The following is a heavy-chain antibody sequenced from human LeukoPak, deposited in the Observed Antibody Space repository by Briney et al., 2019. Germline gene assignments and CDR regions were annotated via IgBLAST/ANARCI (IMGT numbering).Heavy chain of an antibody. V-gene: IGHV1-2*02. CDR1: GYTFTVFY. Sequence: ASVKVSCKASGYTFTVFYIHWVRQAPGQGGEGMGWINPKSGGTNSAQKFQGRVTITRDTSISTAYMELSSLRSDDTAVYYCARDPIDYIGGIDYWGQGTLVTVSS. J-gene: IGHJ4*02. CDR3: ARDPIDYIGGIDY. CDR2: INPKSGGT. D-gene: IGHD4-11*01.